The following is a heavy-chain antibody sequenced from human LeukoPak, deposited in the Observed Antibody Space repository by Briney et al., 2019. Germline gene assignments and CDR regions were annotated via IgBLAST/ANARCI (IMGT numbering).Heavy chain of an antibody. CDR3: AKDRGGSSELGDAFDV. Sequence: GGTLRLSCAASGFTFNTYGMSWVRQAPGKGLEWVAAISGSGGSTYYADSVKGRFTISRDNSKNTLYLQMNSLRVEDTALYYCAKDRGGSSELGDAFDVWGQGTMVRVSS. V-gene: IGHV3-23*01. CDR1: GFTFNTYG. D-gene: IGHD1-26*01. J-gene: IGHJ3*01. CDR2: ISGSGGST.